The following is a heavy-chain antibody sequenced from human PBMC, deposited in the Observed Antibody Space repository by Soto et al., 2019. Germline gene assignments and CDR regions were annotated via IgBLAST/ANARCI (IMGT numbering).Heavy chain of an antibody. CDR3: ARDLSSIAARGDY. V-gene: IGHV3-30-3*01. J-gene: IGHJ4*02. CDR1: GFTFSSYA. D-gene: IGHD6-6*01. Sequence: PGGSLRLSCAASGFTFSSYAMHWVRPAPGKGLEWVAVISYDGSNKYYADSVKGRFTISRDNSKNTLYLQMNSLRAEDTAVYYCARDLSSIAARGDYWGQGTLVTVSS. CDR2: ISYDGSNK.